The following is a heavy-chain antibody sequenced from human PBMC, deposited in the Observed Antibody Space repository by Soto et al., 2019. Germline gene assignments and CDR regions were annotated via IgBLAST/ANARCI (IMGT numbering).Heavy chain of an antibody. Sequence: AGGSLRLSCAASGFTFDDYAMHWVRQAPGKGLEWVSGISWNSGSIGYADSVKGRFTISGDNAKNSLYLQMNSLRAEDTALYYCAKDKGVYGQYGMDVWGQGTTVTVSS. V-gene: IGHV3-9*01. CDR2: ISWNSGSI. CDR1: GFTFDDYA. CDR3: AKDKGVYGQYGMDV. J-gene: IGHJ6*02. D-gene: IGHD3-10*01.